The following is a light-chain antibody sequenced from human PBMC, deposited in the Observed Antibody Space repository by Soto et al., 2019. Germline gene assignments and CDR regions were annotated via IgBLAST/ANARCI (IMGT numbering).Light chain of an antibody. CDR3: QSYDSSLSGSRV. J-gene: IGLJ3*02. CDR1: SSNIGAGYD. V-gene: IGLV1-40*01. CDR2: GNS. Sequence: QSVLTQPPSVSGAPGQRVTISCTGSSSNIGAGYDVHWYQQLPGTAPKLLIYGNSNRPSGVPHRFSGSKSGTSASLAITGLQAEDEADYCCQSYDSSLSGSRVFGGGTKVTVL.